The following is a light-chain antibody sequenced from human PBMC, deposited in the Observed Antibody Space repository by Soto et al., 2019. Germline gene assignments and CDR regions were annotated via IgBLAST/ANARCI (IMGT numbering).Light chain of an antibody. Sequence: DIQVTQSPSTLSASVGDRVTITCRASQSFSSWLAWYQQKPGKAPKLLIYEVSKLETGVPSRFSGSGSGTEFTLTISSLQPDDFATYYCQEYTGTSSLSFGGGTKVEIK. J-gene: IGKJ4*01. CDR2: EVS. CDR1: QSFSSW. CDR3: QEYTGTSSLS. V-gene: IGKV1-5*03.